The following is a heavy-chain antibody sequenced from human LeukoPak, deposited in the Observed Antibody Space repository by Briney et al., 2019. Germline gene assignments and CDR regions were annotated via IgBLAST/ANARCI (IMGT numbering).Heavy chain of an antibody. CDR2: IIPIFGTA. D-gene: IGHD6-19*01. CDR3: ARRRVAGNWFDP. J-gene: IGHJ5*02. CDR1: GGTFSSYA. Sequence: SVKVSCKASGGTFSSYAISWVRQAPGQGLEWMGGIIPIFGTASYAQKFQGRVTITADESTSTAYMELSSLRSEDTAVYYCARRRVAGNWFDPWGQGTLVTVSS. V-gene: IGHV1-69*13.